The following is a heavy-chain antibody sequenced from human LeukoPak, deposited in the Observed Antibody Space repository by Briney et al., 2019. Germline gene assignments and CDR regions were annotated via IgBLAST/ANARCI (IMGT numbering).Heavy chain of an antibody. CDR3: ARVMEYYYYYMDV. V-gene: IGHV3-7*01. Sequence: PGESLRLSCAASGFTFTTYWMSWVRQAPGKGLEWVANIKQDGTEKYYVDSVKGRFTISRDNAKNSLYLQMNSLRAEDTAVYYCARVMEYYYYYMDVWGKGTTVTISS. CDR2: IKQDGTEK. J-gene: IGHJ6*03. D-gene: IGHD3-10*01. CDR1: GFTFTTYW.